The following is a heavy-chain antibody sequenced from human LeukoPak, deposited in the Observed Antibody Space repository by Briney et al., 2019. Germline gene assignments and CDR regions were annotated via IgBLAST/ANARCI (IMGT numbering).Heavy chain of an antibody. Sequence: GGSPRLSCAASGFTFSSYWMSWVRQAPGKGLEWVANIKQDGSEKYYVDSVKGRFTISRDNAKNSLYLQMNSLRAEDTAVYYCAAREGEELRYYYMDVWGKGTTVTVSS. CDR3: AAREGEELRYYYMDV. CDR2: IKQDGSEK. D-gene: IGHD1-26*01. CDR1: GFTFSSYW. J-gene: IGHJ6*03. V-gene: IGHV3-7*01.